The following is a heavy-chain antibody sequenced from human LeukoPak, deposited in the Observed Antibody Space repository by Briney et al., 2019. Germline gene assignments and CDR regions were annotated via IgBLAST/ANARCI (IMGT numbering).Heavy chain of an antibody. Sequence: GGSLRLSCAASGFTFSSYGMHWVRQAPGKGLEWVAFIRYDGSNKYYADSVKGRFTISRDNSKNTLYLEMNSLRAEDTAVYYCAKDPWNLGYCSSTSCYVRDRNYYGMDVWGQGTTVTVSS. D-gene: IGHD2-2*01. J-gene: IGHJ6*02. CDR1: GFTFSSYG. CDR3: AKDPWNLGYCSSTSCYVRDRNYYGMDV. V-gene: IGHV3-30*02. CDR2: IRYDGSNK.